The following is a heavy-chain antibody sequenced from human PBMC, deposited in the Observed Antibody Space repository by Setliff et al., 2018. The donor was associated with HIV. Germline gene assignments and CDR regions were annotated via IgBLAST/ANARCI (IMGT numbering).Heavy chain of an antibody. CDR2: INAGNGNT. Sequence: ASVKVSCKASGYTFTSYAMHWVRQAPGQRLEWMGWINAGNGNTKYSQKFQGRVTITRDTSTSTAYMELWCLRSEDTAMYYCARVPYCSGGSCYRNYVDYWGPGTLVTVSS. CDR3: ARVPYCSGGSCYRNYVDY. D-gene: IGHD2-15*01. J-gene: IGHJ4*02. CDR1: GYTFTSYA. V-gene: IGHV1-3*01.